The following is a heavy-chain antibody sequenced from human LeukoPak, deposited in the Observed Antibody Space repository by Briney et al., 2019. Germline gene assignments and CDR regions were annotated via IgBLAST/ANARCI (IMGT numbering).Heavy chain of an antibody. V-gene: IGHV4-34*01. CDR1: GGSFSGYY. D-gene: IGHD1/OR15-1a*01. CDR2: INHSGST. J-gene: IGHJ5*02. CDR3: ARGLVVAGTRRFDP. Sequence: SETLSLTCAVYGGSFSGYYWSWISQPPGKGLEWIGEINHSGSTNYNPSLKSRVTISVDTSKNLFSLNLGSVTAADAAVYYCARGLVVAGTRRFDPWGQGTLVTVSS.